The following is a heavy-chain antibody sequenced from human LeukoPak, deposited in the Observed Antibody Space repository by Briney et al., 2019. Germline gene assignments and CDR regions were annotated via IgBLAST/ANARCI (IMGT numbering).Heavy chain of an antibody. V-gene: IGHV4-30-4*01. J-gene: IGHJ3*02. D-gene: IGHD3-10*01. CDR3: ARVRTPSAFDT. Sequence: SETLSLTCTVSGGSISSGDYYWSWIRQPTGKGLERIGYIYYSGSTYYNPSLKSRVTISVDTSKNQFSLKLSSVTAADTAVYYCARVRTPSAFDTWGQGTMVTVSS. CDR1: GGSISSGDYY. CDR2: IYYSGST.